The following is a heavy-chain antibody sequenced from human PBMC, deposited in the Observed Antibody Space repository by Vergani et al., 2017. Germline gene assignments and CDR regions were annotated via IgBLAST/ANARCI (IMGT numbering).Heavy chain of an antibody. D-gene: IGHD2-2*01. Sequence: EVQLVQSGAEVKKPGESLKISCKGSGYSFTSYWIGWVRQMPXKGLEWMAIIYPDDSNTRYSPSFQGQVTISADKSISTAYLQWSSLKASDTAVYYCARQVVEVVPAAARDYYMDVWGKGTTVTVAS. CDR2: IYPDDSNT. J-gene: IGHJ6*03. CDR1: GYSFTSYW. CDR3: ARQVVEVVPAAARDYYMDV. V-gene: IGHV5-51*01.